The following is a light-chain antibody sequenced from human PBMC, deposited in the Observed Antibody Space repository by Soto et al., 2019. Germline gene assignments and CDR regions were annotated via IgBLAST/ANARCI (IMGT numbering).Light chain of an antibody. V-gene: IGLV2-11*01. CDR2: DVT. Sequence: QPVLTQPRSVSASPGQSVTISCTGTSSDVGDYNYVSWYQHHPGKAPKLMIFDVTKRPSGVPDRFSGSKSGNTASLTISGLQAEDEADYYCCSYAGTYTFAVFGGGTKLTVL. CDR3: CSYAGTYTFAV. CDR1: SSDVGDYNY. J-gene: IGLJ3*02.